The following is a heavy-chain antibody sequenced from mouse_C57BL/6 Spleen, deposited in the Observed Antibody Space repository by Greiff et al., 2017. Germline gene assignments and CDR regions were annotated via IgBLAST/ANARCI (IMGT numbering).Heavy chain of an antibody. Sequence: QVQLQQSGAELVKPGASVKMSCKASGYTFTSYWITWVKQRPGQGLEWIGDIYPGSGSTNYNEKFKSKATLTVDTSSSTAYMQLSSLTSEDSAVYYCARTSYYGSSFYWYFDVWGTGTTVTVSS. CDR1: GYTFTSYW. CDR3: ARTSYYGSSFYWYFDV. V-gene: IGHV1-55*01. D-gene: IGHD1-1*01. J-gene: IGHJ1*03. CDR2: IYPGSGST.